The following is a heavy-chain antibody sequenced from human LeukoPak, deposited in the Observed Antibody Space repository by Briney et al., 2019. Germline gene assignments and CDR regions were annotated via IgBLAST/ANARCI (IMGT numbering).Heavy chain of an antibody. D-gene: IGHD6-19*01. V-gene: IGHV4-39*01. Sequence: SETLSLTWTLSGGSISSSSYYWGWIRQPPGKGLEWIGSIYYSGSTYYNPSLKSRVTISVDTSKNQFSLKLSSVTAADTAVYYCASSLAVAGTSQIDYWGQGTLVTVSS. J-gene: IGHJ4*02. CDR1: GGSISSSSYY. CDR2: IYYSGST. CDR3: ASSLAVAGTSQIDY.